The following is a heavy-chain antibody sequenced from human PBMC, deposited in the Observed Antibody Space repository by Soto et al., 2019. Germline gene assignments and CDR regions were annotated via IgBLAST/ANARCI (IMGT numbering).Heavy chain of an antibody. Sequence: QVQLVESGGGVVQPGRSLRLSCAASGFTFSSYGMHWVRQAPGKGLEWVAVISYDGSNKYYADSVKGRFTISRANSKNTAYLQMNSLRAEDTAVYYCAKGTYYDFWSGYYDYYYYYMDVWGKGTTVTVSS. D-gene: IGHD3-3*01. V-gene: IGHV3-30*18. CDR1: GFTFSSYG. CDR2: ISYDGSNK. CDR3: AKGTYYDFWSGYYDYYYYYMDV. J-gene: IGHJ6*03.